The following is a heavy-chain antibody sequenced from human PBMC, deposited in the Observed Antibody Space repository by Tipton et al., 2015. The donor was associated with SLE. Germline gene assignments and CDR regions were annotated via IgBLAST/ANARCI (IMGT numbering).Heavy chain of an antibody. J-gene: IGHJ4*02. CDR2: FYFGGST. Sequence: TLSLTCTVSGDSISSSTSYWGWVRQPPGKGLEWIGSFYFGGSTYYNPSLKSRPTIAVDTSKNQFSLRMTSVTAADTAVYYCVTFYDSSDYYTPDYWGQGTLVTVSS. V-gene: IGHV4-39*01. CDR3: VTFYDSSDYYTPDY. CDR1: GDSISSSTSY. D-gene: IGHD3-22*01.